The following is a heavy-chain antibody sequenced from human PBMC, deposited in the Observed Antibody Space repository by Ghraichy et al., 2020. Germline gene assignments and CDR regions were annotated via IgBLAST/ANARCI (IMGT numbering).Heavy chain of an antibody. D-gene: IGHD3-22*01. CDR3: ARDRYYYDSTYGMDV. J-gene: IGHJ6*02. V-gene: IGHV4-61*01. CDR1: GGSVSSGSYY. Sequence: SETLSLTCTVSGGSVSSGSYYWSWIRQPPGKGLEWIGYIYCSGSTNYNPSLKSRVTISVDTSKNQFSLKLSSVTAADTAVYYCARDRYYYDSTYGMDVWGQGTTVTVSS. CDR2: IYCSGST.